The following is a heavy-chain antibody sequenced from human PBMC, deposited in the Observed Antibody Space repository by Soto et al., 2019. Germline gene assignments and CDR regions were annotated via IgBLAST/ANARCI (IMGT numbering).Heavy chain of an antibody. V-gene: IGHV3-23*01. CDR2: ISGGDVTT. J-gene: IGHJ4*02. D-gene: IGHD1-26*01. CDR3: RKDFIGGGGTPV. Sequence: EVQLLESGGGLVQPGGSLRLSCAASGFTISSCSMTWVRQAPGKGLEWVSAISGGDVTTFYADSVKGRFTISRDNSKNTLYLRMDSLGAEDTAVYYCRKDFIGGGGTPVWGQGTLVTVSS. CDR1: GFTISSCS.